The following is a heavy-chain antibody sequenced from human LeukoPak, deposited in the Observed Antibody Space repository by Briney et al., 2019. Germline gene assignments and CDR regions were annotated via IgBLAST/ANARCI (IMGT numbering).Heavy chain of an antibody. V-gene: IGHV1-18*01. CDR1: GYTFTSYG. J-gene: IGHJ6*02. CDR2: ISAYNGNT. Sequence: ASVKVSYKASGYTFTSYGISWVRQAPGQGLEWMGWISAYNGNTNYAQKLQGRVTMTTDTSTSTAYMELRSLRSDDTAVYYCARDSPDIVVVPAAIPDYYYYGMDVWGQGTTVTDSS. D-gene: IGHD2-2*02. CDR3: ARDSPDIVVVPAAIPDYYYYGMDV.